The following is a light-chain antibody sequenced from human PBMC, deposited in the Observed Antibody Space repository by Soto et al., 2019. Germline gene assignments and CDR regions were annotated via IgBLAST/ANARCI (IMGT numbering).Light chain of an antibody. CDR2: GAY. J-gene: IGKJ1*01. V-gene: IGKV3-15*01. CDR1: QSDSSN. CDR3: QHYNYWPPKT. Sequence: IEITQSPPSLRVSHRERATLSCRASQSDSSNNLAWYQQKPGQAPRLLIYGAYTRATGIPARFSGSGSGTDFTLTISSLQSEDFAVYYCQHYNYWPPKTFGQGTKVDI.